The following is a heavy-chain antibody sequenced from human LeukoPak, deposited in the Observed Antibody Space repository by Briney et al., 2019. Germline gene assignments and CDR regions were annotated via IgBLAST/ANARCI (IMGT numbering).Heavy chain of an antibody. V-gene: IGHV4-59*08. Sequence: SETLSLTCTVSGGSISSYYWSWIRQPPGKGLEWIGYIYYSGSTNYNPSLKSRVTISVDTSKNQFSLKLSSVTAADTAVYYCARLGRMYSSSLDYWGQGTLVTVSS. D-gene: IGHD6-13*01. CDR1: GGSISSYY. J-gene: IGHJ4*02. CDR2: IYYSGST. CDR3: ARLGRMYSSSLDY.